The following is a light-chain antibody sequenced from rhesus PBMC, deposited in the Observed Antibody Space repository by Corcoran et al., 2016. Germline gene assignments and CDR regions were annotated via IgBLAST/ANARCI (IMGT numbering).Light chain of an antibody. CDR1: QSVGSY. J-gene: IGKJ1*01. CDR3: QQCSNLWT. V-gene: IGKV3-24*04. Sequence: ETVVPQSPATLSLSPGERATLSCRASQSVGSYLAWYQQKPGQAPRLRIYGASSRATGIPDRFSGSGSGTDFTLPISSLEPEDVGVYYCQQCSNLWTFGQGTKVEIK. CDR2: GAS.